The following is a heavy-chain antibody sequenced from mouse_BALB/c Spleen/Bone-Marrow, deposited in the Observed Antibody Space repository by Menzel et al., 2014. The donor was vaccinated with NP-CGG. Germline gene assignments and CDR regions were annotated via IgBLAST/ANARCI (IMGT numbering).Heavy chain of an antibody. CDR3: AVYDYGSSCGFAY. J-gene: IGHJ3*01. CDR2: IDPANGNT. D-gene: IGHD1-1*01. V-gene: IGHV14-3*02. CDR1: GFNIKDTY. Sequence: VQLQQSGAELVKPGASVKLSYTASGFNIKDTYMHWVKQRPEQGLEWIGRIDPANGNTKYDPKFQGKATITADTSYNSLYLQPGTLASEDSSVYYCAVYDYGSSCGFAYWGQGTPVTVSS.